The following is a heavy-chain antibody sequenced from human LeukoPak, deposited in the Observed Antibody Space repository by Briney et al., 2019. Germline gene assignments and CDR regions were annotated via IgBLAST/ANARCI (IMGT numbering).Heavy chain of an antibody. D-gene: IGHD2-21*01. Sequence: SETLSLTCTVSGYSISSGKYWAWIRQTPGKGLEWIGSIYESGSTYYISSLKSRVTMSVDTSKNQFSLNLTSVTAADTAVYFCARGPGISGDHIYPDYWGQGTLVTVSS. CDR3: ARGPGISGDHIYPDY. CDR1: GYSISSGKY. V-gene: IGHV4-38-2*02. J-gene: IGHJ4*02. CDR2: IYESGST.